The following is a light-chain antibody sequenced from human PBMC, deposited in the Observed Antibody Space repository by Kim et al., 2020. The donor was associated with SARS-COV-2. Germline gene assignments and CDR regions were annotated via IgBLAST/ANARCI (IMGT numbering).Light chain of an antibody. CDR3: NSRDSSGNLYWV. J-gene: IGLJ3*02. Sequence: SSELTQDPAVSVALGQTVRITCQGDSLRSYYASWYQQKPGQAPVLVTYGKNNRPSGIPDRFSGSSSGNTASLTITGAQAEDEADYYCNSRDSSGNLYWVFGGGTQLTVL. CDR1: SLRSYY. V-gene: IGLV3-19*01. CDR2: GKN.